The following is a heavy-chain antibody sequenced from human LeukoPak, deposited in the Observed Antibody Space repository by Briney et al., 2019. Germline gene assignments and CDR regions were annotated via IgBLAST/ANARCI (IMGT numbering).Heavy chain of an antibody. CDR1: GYSISSGYY. CDR3: ARGVLRITIFGVVLYFYY. J-gene: IGHJ4*02. D-gene: IGHD3-3*01. V-gene: IGHV4-38-2*02. Sequence: PSETLSLTCTVSGYSISSGYYWGWIRQPPGKGLEWIGSIYHSGSTYYNPSLKSRVTISVDTSKNQFSLKLSSVTAADTAVYYCARGVLRITIFGVVLYFYYWGQGTLVTVSS. CDR2: IYHSGST.